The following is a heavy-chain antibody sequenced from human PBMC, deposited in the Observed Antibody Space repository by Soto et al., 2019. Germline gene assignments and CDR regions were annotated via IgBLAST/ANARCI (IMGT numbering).Heavy chain of an antibody. V-gene: IGHV4-59*01. CDR3: EDGIRGVRSVSAFLLNRSSDL. J-gene: IGHJ2*01. Sequence: PGKGLEWIGYIYYSGSTNYNPSLKSRVTISVDTSKNQFSLKLSSVTAADTFFFQAEDGIRGVRSVSAFLLNRSSDL. D-gene: IGHD3-3*02. CDR2: IYYSGST.